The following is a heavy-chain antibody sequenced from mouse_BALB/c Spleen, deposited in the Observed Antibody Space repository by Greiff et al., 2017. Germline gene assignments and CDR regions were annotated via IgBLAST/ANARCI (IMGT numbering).Heavy chain of an antibody. V-gene: IGHV8-12*01. J-gene: IGHJ4*01. CDR1: GFSLSTSGMG. D-gene: IGHD2-14*01. CDR2: IYWDDDK. CDR3: ARSPHRSYAMDY. Sequence: QVQLQQSGPGILQPSQTLSLTCSFSGFSLSTSGMGVSWIRQPSGKGLEWLAHIYWDDDKRYNPSLKSRLTISKDTSRNQVFLKITSVDTADTATYYCARSPHRSYAMDYWGQGTSVTVSS.